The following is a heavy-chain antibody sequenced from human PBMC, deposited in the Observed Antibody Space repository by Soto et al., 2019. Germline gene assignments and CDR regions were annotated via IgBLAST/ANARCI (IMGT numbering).Heavy chain of an antibody. CDR3: ARGSAAGHYYFDY. Sequence: GGSLRLSCAASGFTFSSYAMHWVRQAPGKGLEWVAVISYDGSNKYYADSVKGRFTISRDNSKNTLYLQMNSLRAEDTAVYCCARGSAAGHYYFDYWGQGTLVTVSS. D-gene: IGHD6-13*01. CDR2: ISYDGSNK. CDR1: GFTFSSYA. J-gene: IGHJ4*02. V-gene: IGHV3-30*04.